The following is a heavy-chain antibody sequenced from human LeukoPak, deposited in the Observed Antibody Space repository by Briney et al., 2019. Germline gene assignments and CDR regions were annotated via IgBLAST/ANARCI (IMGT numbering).Heavy chain of an antibody. D-gene: IGHD2-2*01. V-gene: IGHV3-23*01. Sequence: GGSLRLSCAASGFTFNRNAISWVRQAPGKGLEWVSAISGSGGSTYYADSVKGRFTISRDNSKNTLYLQMNSLRAEDTAVYYCAKSPVVVPAAIDYWGQGTLVTVSS. J-gene: IGHJ4*02. CDR1: GFTFNRNA. CDR2: ISGSGGST. CDR3: AKSPVVVPAAIDY.